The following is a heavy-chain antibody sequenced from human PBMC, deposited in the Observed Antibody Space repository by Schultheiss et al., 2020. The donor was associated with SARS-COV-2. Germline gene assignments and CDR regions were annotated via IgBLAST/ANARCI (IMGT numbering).Heavy chain of an antibody. J-gene: IGHJ6*02. D-gene: IGHD2-21*02. V-gene: IGHV3-11*06. CDR3: AREYCGGDCYSNYYYGMDV. CDR1: GFTFSDYY. CDR2: ISSSSSYI. Sequence: GGSLRLSCAASGFTFSDYYMSWIRQAPGKGLEWVSYISSSSSYIYYADSVKGRFTISRDNAKNSLYLQMNSLRAEDTAVYYCAREYCGGDCYSNYYYGMDVWGQGTTVTVSS.